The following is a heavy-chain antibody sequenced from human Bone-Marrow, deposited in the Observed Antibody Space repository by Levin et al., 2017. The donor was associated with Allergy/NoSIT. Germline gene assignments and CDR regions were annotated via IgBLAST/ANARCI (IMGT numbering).Heavy chain of an antibody. J-gene: IGHJ2*01. CDR1: GFTFSSYW. Sequence: PGGSLRLSCAASGFTFSSYWMSWVRQAPGKGLEWVANIKQDGSEKYYVDSVKGRFTISRDNAKNSLYLQMNSLRAEDTAVYYCARNRPGVATIGMGWYFDLWGRGTLVTVSS. V-gene: IGHV3-7*04. CDR2: IKQDGSEK. D-gene: IGHD5-12*01. CDR3: ARNRPGVATIGMGWYFDL.